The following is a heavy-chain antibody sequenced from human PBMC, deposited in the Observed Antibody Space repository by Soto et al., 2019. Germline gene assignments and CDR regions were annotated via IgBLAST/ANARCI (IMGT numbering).Heavy chain of an antibody. Sequence: LGGSLILSCAASGFTFSSYSMNWVRQAPGKGLEWVSSISSSSSYIYYADSVKGRFTISRDNAKNSLYLQMNSLRAEDTAVYYCARDQSVLAGGYYGMDVWGQGTTVTVSS. CDR1: GFTFSSYS. D-gene: IGHD2-8*01. CDR2: ISSSSSYI. CDR3: ARDQSVLAGGYYGMDV. V-gene: IGHV3-21*01. J-gene: IGHJ6*02.